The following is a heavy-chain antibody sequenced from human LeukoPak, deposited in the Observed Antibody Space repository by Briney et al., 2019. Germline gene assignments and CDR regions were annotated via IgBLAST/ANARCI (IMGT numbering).Heavy chain of an antibody. CDR1: GGSISSGGYS. CDR3: ARGNSDGDYGY. D-gene: IGHD4-17*01. CDR2: IYHSGST. J-gene: IGHJ4*02. Sequence: NTSQTLSLTCAVSGGSISSGGYSWSWIRQPPGKGLEWIGYIYHSGSTYYNPSLKSRVTISVDRSKNQFSLKLSSVTAADTAVYYCARGNSDGDYGYWGQGTLVTVSS. V-gene: IGHV4-30-2*01.